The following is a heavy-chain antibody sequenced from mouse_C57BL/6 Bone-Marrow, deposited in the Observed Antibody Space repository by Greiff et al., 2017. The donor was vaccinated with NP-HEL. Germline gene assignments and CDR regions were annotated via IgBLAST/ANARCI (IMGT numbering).Heavy chain of an antibody. D-gene: IGHD2-2*01. J-gene: IGHJ3*01. CDR1: GYTFTSYW. Sequence: QVQLQQSGAELAKPGASVKLSCKASGYTFTSYWMHWVKQRPGQGLEWIGYINPSSGYTKYNQKFKDKATLTADKSSSTAYMQLSSLTYEDSAVYYCARVHYGYLAWFAYWGQGTLVTVSA. V-gene: IGHV1-7*01. CDR2: INPSSGYT. CDR3: ARVHYGYLAWFAY.